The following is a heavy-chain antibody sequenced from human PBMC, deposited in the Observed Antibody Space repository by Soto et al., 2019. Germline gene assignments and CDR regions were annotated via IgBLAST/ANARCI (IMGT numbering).Heavy chain of an antibody. CDR3: ASRRERYWRPFDY. CDR2: INHSGST. D-gene: IGHD2-8*02. J-gene: IGHJ4*02. CDR1: GGSFSGYY. Sequence: SETLSLTCAVYGGSFSGYYWSWIRQPPGKGLEWIGEINHSGSTNYNPSLKSRFTISVDTSKNQFFLKLSSVTAAYTAVYYCASRRERYWRPFDYWGQGTLVTVSS. V-gene: IGHV4-34*01.